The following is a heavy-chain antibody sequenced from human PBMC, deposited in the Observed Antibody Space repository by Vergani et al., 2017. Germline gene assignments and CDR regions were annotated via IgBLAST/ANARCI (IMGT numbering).Heavy chain of an antibody. CDR3: ARDEEDSSGYYFSDYYYYMDV. CDR1: GFTFSSYS. Sequence: EVQLVESGGGLVKPGGSLRLSCAASGFTFSSYSMNWVRQAPGKGLEWVSSISSSSSYIYYADSVKGRFTISRDNAKNSLYLQMNSLRAEDTAVYYCARDEEDSSGYYFSDYYYYMDVWGKGTTVTVAS. J-gene: IGHJ6*03. CDR2: ISSSSSYI. D-gene: IGHD3-22*01. V-gene: IGHV3-21*01.